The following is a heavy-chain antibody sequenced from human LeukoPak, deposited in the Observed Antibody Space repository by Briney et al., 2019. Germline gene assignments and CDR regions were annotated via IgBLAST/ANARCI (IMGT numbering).Heavy chain of an antibody. V-gene: IGHV3-33*01. J-gene: IGHJ3*02. CDR1: GFTFSIYG. Sequence: GGSLRLSCAASGFTFSIYGMHWVRQAPGKGLEWVAVIWYDGSNKYYADSVKGRFTISRDNSKNTLYLQMNSLRAEDTAVYYCAREISRDGYRDAFDIWGQGTMVTVSS. CDR3: AREISRDGYRDAFDI. D-gene: IGHD5-24*01. CDR2: IWYDGSNK.